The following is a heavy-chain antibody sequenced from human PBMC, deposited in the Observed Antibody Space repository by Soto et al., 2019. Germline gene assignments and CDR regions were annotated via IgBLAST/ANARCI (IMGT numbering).Heavy chain of an antibody. J-gene: IGHJ5*02. CDR2: ISGSGGST. D-gene: IGHD2-2*01. V-gene: IGHV3-23*01. CDR3: AKDKYCSSTSCYGFWFDP. Sequence: GGSLRLSCAASGFTFSSYAMSWVRQAPGKGLEWVSAISGSGGSTYYADSVKGRFTISRDNSKNTLYLQMNSLRAEDTAVYYCAKDKYCSSTSCYGFWFDPWGQGTLVTVS. CDR1: GFTFSSYA.